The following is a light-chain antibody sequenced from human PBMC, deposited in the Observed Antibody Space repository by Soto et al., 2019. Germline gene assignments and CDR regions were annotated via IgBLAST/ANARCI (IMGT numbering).Light chain of an antibody. CDR1: QSVSSY. V-gene: IGKV3-11*01. Sequence: EIVLTQSPATLSLSPGERASLSCRASQSVSSYLAWYQQKPGQAPRLLIYDASNRATGIPARFSGGGSGTDFSLTIDNLEPEDFAIYYCQQRYNCPPITFGQGTRLEIK. CDR3: QQRYNCPPIT. J-gene: IGKJ5*01. CDR2: DAS.